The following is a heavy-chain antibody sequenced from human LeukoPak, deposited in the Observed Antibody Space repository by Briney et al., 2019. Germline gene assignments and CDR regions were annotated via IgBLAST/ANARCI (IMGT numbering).Heavy chain of an antibody. J-gene: IGHJ3*02. D-gene: IGHD2-2*01. CDR1: GGTFSSYG. V-gene: IGHV1-18*04. Sequence: ASVKVSCKASGGTFSSYGISWVRQAPGQGLEWMGWISAYNGNTNYAQKLQGRVTMTTDTSTSTAYMELRSLRSDDTAVYYCARYCSSTSCSIPDAFDIWGQGTMVTVSS. CDR2: ISAYNGNT. CDR3: ARYCSSTSCSIPDAFDI.